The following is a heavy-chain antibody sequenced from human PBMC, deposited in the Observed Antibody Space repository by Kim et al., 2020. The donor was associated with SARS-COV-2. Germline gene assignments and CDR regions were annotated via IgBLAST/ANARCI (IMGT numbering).Heavy chain of an antibody. J-gene: IGHJ6*02. CDR2: ISGSGGST. CDR3: AKELGYCSSTSCYGHYYYGMDV. D-gene: IGHD2-2*01. CDR1: GFTFSSYA. V-gene: IGHV3-23*01. Sequence: GGSLRLSCAASGFTFSSYAMSWVRQAPGKGLEWVSAISGSGGSTYYADSVKGRFTISRDNSKNTLYLQMNSLRAEDTAVYYCAKELGYCSSTSCYGHYYYGMDVWGQGTTVTVSS.